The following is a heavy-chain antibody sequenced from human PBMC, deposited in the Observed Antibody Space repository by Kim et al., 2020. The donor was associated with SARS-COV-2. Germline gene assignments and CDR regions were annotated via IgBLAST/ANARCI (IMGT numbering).Heavy chain of an antibody. CDR3: ARDHREWLQYTANWYFDR. CDR2: IYYSGST. J-gene: IGHJ2*01. D-gene: IGHD3-3*01. Sequence: SETLSLTCTVSGGSISGYYWSWIRQPPGKGLEWIGDIYYSGSTNYNPSLKSRVTISVDTSKNQFSLKLSSVTAADTAVYYCARDHREWLQYTANWYFDRWGRGTLVTVSS. V-gene: IGHV4-59*01. CDR1: GGSISGYY.